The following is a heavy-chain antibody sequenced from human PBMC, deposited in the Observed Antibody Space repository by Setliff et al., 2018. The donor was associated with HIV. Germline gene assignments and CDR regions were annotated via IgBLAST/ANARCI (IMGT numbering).Heavy chain of an antibody. CDR1: GGSFSGFY. V-gene: IGHV4-34*01. J-gene: IGHJ4*02. D-gene: IGHD6-19*01. CDR2: ISHSGST. CDR3: ARGPPGSSIGWYVGY. Sequence: PSETLSLTCAVYGGSFSGFYWNWIRQPPGKGLEWIGEISHSGSTNYNPSLKSRVTISVDTSKNQFSLRLSSVIAADTAVYYCARGPPGSSIGWYVGYWGQGTLVTVS.